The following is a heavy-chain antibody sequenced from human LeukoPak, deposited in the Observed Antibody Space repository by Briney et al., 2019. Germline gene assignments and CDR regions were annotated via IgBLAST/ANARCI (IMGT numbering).Heavy chain of an antibody. Sequence: SETLSLTCTVSGYSISSGYYWGWIRQPPGKGLEWIGSIYHSGSTYYNPSLKSRVTISVDTSKNRFSLKLSSVTAADTAVYYCASTAAGTNYYYYMDVWGKGTTVTVSS. J-gene: IGHJ6*03. D-gene: IGHD6-13*01. V-gene: IGHV4-38-2*02. CDR3: ASTAAGTNYYYYMDV. CDR1: GYSISSGYY. CDR2: IYHSGST.